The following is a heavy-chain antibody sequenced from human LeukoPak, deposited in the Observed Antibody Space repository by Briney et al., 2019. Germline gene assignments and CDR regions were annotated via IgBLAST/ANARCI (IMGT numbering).Heavy chain of an antibody. CDR2: IYYSGST. J-gene: IGHJ5*02. CDR1: GGSISSYY. CDR3: ACWKGILFDP. D-gene: IGHD1-1*01. Sequence: PSETLSLTCNVSGGSISSYYWSWIRQPPGKGLEWIGYIYYSGSTNYNPSLKSRVTITVDTSKSQFSLKLSFVAAADTAVYYCACWKGILFDPWGQGTLVTVSS. V-gene: IGHV4-59*08.